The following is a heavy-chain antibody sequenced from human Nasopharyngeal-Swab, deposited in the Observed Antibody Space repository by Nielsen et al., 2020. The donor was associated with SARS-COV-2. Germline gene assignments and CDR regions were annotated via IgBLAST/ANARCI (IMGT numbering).Heavy chain of an antibody. J-gene: IGHJ6*02. CDR2: IRSSSSYI. CDR3: AKSSSGWYQRYSYGMDV. Sequence: GDSLKISCAASGFTFSTYSMNWVRQAPGKRLEWVSSIRSSSSYIYYAYSVKGRFTISRDNAKNSLYLQMNSLRAEDTAVYYCAKSSSGWYQRYSYGMDVWGQGTTVTVSS. D-gene: IGHD6-19*01. CDR1: GFTFSTYS. V-gene: IGHV3-21*01.